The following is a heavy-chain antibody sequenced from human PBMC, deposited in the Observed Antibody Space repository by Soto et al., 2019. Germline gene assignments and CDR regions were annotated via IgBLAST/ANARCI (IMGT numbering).Heavy chain of an antibody. J-gene: IGHJ6*02. CDR2: IYWDDDK. CDR3: SHMESRVASYGLDV. D-gene: IGHD3-3*01. Sequence: QITLKESGHTLVKPTQTLTLTCTFSGFSLDTSGVGVAWIRQPPGKALEWLTLIYWDDDKRYSPSLRSRLTITKDTSENRVVLTMTNMDPVDTATYYCSHMESRVASYGLDVWGQGTTVTVSS. V-gene: IGHV2-5*02. CDR1: GFSLDTSGVG.